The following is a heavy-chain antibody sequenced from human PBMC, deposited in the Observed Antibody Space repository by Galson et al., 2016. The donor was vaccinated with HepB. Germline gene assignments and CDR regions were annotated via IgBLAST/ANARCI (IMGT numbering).Heavy chain of an antibody. CDR2: IHYSGST. D-gene: IGHD5-18*01. J-gene: IGHJ4*02. CDR1: GGSISSGGYY. Sequence: TLSLTCTVSGGSISSGGYYWSWIRQHPGKGLEWIGYIHYSGSTYYNPSLASRVSISVDTSKNHFSLKLSSVTAADTAVYYCARDKNERGYSYGHFDYWGQGALVTVSS. CDR3: ARDKNERGYSYGHFDY. V-gene: IGHV4-31*03.